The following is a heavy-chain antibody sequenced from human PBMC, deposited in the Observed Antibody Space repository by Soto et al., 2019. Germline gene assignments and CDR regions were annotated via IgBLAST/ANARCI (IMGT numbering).Heavy chain of an antibody. Sequence: SETLSLTCTVSGGSISSYYWSWIRQPPGKGLEWIGYIYYSGSTNFNPSLKGRVSISVDTSKRQFSLELSSVTAADTAVYYCATDSGGGFDRFFDSWGQGTLVTVSS. J-gene: IGHJ4*02. D-gene: IGHD5-12*01. CDR2: IYYSGST. CDR1: GGSISSYY. CDR3: ATDSGGGFDRFFDS. V-gene: IGHV4-59*01.